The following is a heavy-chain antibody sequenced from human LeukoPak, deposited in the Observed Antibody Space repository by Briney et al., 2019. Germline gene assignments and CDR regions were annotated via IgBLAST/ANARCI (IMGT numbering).Heavy chain of an antibody. D-gene: IGHD2-8*01. J-gene: IGHJ4*01. CDR1: GFNFGGFS. Sequence: GGSLRLSCAASGFNFGGFSMSWARQAPGKGPERVTHMNEYGGDIFYVDSVKDRFTISRDNAKNSLYLQMNSLRVEDTAVYFCARPRGCNSGRCNNFDYWGQGTLVTVSS. V-gene: IGHV3-7*01. CDR3: ARPRGCNSGRCNNFDY. CDR2: MNEYGGDI.